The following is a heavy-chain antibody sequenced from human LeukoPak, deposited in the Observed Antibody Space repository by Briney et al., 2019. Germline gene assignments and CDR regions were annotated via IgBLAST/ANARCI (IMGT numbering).Heavy chain of an antibody. D-gene: IGHD3-22*01. CDR2: IYHSGST. V-gene: IGHV4-4*02. CDR1: GGSISSSNW. CDR3: ARSYDSSGYCYDY. Sequence: PSETLSLTCAVSGGSISSSNWWSWVRHPPGKGLEWIGEIYHSGSTNYNPSLKSRVTISVDKSKNQFSLKLSSVTAADTAVYYCARSYDSSGYCYDYWGQGTLVTVSS. J-gene: IGHJ4*02.